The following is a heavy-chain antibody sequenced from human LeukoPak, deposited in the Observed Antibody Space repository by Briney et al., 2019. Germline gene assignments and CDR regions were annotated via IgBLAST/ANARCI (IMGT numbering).Heavy chain of an antibody. CDR2: ISAYNGNT. CDR1: GYTFTSYG. Sequence: GASVKVSCKASGYTFTSYGISWVRQAPGQGLERMGWISAYNGNTNYAQKLQGRVTMTTDTSTSTAYTELRSLRSDDTAVYYCARFSSRAAAGYWGQGTLVTVSS. V-gene: IGHV1-18*01. CDR3: ARFSSRAAAGY. J-gene: IGHJ4*02. D-gene: IGHD6-13*01.